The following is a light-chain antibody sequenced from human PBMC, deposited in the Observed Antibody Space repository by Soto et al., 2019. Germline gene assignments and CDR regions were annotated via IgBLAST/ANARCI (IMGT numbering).Light chain of an antibody. J-gene: IGLJ3*02. CDR1: SIDFGGYDS. V-gene: IGLV2-11*01. CDR2: EVN. Sequence: QSALTQPRSVSGSPGQSVTISCTGASIDFGGYDSVSWYQQHPAQAPRLLIYEVNKRPSGVPDRFSGSMSGNTASLPISGLLAGDEGDFYCCSYAGMYTWVFGGGTLLTVL. CDR3: CSYAGMYTWV.